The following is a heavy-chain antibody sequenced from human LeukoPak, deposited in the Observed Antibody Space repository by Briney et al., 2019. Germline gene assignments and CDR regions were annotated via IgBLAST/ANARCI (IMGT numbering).Heavy chain of an antibody. CDR3: AKDLGRVAANWFDP. CDR2: ISGSGGST. Sequence: GGSLRLSCAASGFDFSTQWMSWVRQAPGKGLEWVSAISGSGGSTYYADSVKGRFTISRDNSKNTLYLQMNSLRAEDTAVYYCAKDLGRVAANWFDPWGQGTLVTVSS. D-gene: IGHD6-13*01. V-gene: IGHV3-23*01. CDR1: GFDFSTQW. J-gene: IGHJ5*02.